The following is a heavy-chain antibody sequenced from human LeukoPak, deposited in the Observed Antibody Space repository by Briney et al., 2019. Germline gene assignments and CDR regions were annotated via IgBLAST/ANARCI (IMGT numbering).Heavy chain of an antibody. CDR3: AIERGYCFDP. CDR2: IYTSENT. V-gene: IGHV4-4*07. CDR1: GDSISSYY. D-gene: IGHD3-3*01. J-gene: IGHJ5*02. Sequence: SETLSLTCTVSGDSISSYYWSWIRQPAGKGLEWIGRIYTSENTNYNPSLKSRVTMSVDRSKNQFSLKLSSVTAADTAVYYCAIERGYCFDPWGQGMLVTVSS.